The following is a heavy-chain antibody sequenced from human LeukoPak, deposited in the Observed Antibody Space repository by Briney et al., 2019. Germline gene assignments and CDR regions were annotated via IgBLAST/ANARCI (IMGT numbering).Heavy chain of an antibody. D-gene: IGHD6-19*01. J-gene: IGHJ6*02. CDR3: ARDMGYIGGWYPPSYYNGMDV. Sequence: SETLSLTCAVSGGSISSYYWSWIRQPAGKGLEWIGRIYTSGSTNYNPSLKSRVTMSVDTSKNQFSLKLSSVTAADTAVYYCARDMGYIGGWYPPSYYNGMDVWGQGTTVTVSS. V-gene: IGHV4-4*07. CDR1: GGSISSYY. CDR2: IYTSGST.